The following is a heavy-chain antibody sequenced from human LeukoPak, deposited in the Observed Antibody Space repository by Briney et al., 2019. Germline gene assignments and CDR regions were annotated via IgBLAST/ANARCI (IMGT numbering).Heavy chain of an antibody. CDR1: GYDFSTYW. J-gene: IGHJ4*02. D-gene: IGHD3-22*01. Sequence: GESLKISCKGFGYDFSTYWIAWVRQMPGKGLEWMGIIYPGDSDTRYSPSFQGQVSIPVDESISTAYLQWSSLKASDTAMYYCARQYYYDNTAHGDSWGQGTLVTVSS. CDR3: ARQYYYDNTAHGDS. CDR2: IYPGDSDT. V-gene: IGHV5-51*01.